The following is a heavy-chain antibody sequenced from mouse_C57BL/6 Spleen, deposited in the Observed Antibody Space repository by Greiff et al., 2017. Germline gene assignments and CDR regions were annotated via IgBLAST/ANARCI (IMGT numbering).Heavy chain of an antibody. D-gene: IGHD4-1*01. J-gene: IGHJ2*01. Sequence: QVHVKQSGAELVKPGASVKLSCKASGYTFTEYTIHWVKQRSGQGLEWIGWFYPGSGSIKYNEKFKDKATLTADKSSSTVYMELSRLTSEDSAVYFCARHDLTGFYFDYWGQGTTLTVSS. CDR2: FYPGSGSI. CDR3: ARHDLTGFYFDY. V-gene: IGHV1-62-2*01. CDR1: GYTFTEYT.